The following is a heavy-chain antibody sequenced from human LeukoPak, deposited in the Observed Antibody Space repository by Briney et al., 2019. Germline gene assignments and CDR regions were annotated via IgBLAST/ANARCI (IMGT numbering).Heavy chain of an antibody. J-gene: IGHJ4*02. D-gene: IGHD3-22*01. CDR1: GGSFSGHY. Sequence: SETLSLTCAVYGGSFSGHYWSWIRQPPRKGLEWIGEISHGRGTNYNPSLKSRVTISVDPSKNQFSLKLSSVTAADTAVYYCATRTFYYDNSALSHEYWGQGTLVTVSS. CDR2: ISHGRGT. V-gene: IGHV4-34*01. CDR3: ATRTFYYDNSALSHEY.